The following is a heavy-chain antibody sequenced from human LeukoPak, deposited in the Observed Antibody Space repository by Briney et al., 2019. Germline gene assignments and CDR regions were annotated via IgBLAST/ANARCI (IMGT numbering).Heavy chain of an antibody. D-gene: IGHD4-17*01. Sequence: KPSETLSLTCAVYGGSFSGYYWSWIRQPPGKGLEWIGYIYYSGSTNYNPSLKSRVTISVDTSKNQFSLKLSSVTAADTAVYYCATHYGDYFIPYWGQGTLVTVSS. V-gene: IGHV4-59*08. J-gene: IGHJ4*02. CDR2: IYYSGST. CDR3: ATHYGDYFIPY. CDR1: GGSFSGYY.